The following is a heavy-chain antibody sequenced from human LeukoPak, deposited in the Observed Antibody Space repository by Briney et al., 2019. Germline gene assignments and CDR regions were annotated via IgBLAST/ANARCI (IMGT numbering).Heavy chain of an antibody. D-gene: IGHD6-13*01. J-gene: IGHJ4*02. V-gene: IGHV3-48*03. CDR1: GFTFSSYE. CDR3: ARLIAAAGLYYFDY. Sequence: PGGSLRLSCAASGFTFSSYEMNWVRQAPGKGLEWVSYISSSGSTIYYADSVKGRLTISRDNAKNSLYLQMNSLRAEDTAVYYCARLIAAAGLYYFDYWGQGTLVTVSS. CDR2: ISSSGSTI.